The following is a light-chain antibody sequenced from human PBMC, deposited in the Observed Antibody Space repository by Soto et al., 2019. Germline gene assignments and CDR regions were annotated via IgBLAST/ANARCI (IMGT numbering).Light chain of an antibody. J-gene: IGLJ1*01. CDR2: DVS. CDR1: SSDVGGYNY. Sequence: QSVLTQTRSLSGTPGQSVTISCTGTSSDVGGYNYVSWYQQHPGKAPKLMIYDVSKRPSGVPDRFSGSKSGNTASLTISGLQAEDEADYFFCSYAGSYTSVCGTRCKGSVL. CDR3: CSYAGSYTSV. V-gene: IGLV2-11*01.